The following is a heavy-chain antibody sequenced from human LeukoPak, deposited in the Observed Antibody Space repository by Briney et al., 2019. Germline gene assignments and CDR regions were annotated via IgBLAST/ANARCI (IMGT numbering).Heavy chain of an antibody. CDR3: ARDPDSSSWYFDY. V-gene: IGHV3-64*01. CDR1: GFTFSSYA. Sequence: GGSLRLSCAASGFTFSSYAMHWVRQAPGKGLEYVSAISSNGGSTYYANSVKGRFTISRDNSKNTLYLQMGSLRAEDMAVYYCARDPDSSSWYFDYWGQGTLVTVSS. J-gene: IGHJ4*02. CDR2: ISSNGGST. D-gene: IGHD6-13*01.